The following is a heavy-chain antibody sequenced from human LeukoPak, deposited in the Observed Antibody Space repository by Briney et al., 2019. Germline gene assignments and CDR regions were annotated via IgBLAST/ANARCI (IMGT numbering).Heavy chain of an antibody. CDR1: GGSISSYY. CDR2: IYYSGST. Sequence: PSETLSLTCTVSGGSISSYYWSWIRQPPGKGLEWIGYIYYSGSTNYNPSLKSRVTISVDTSKNQFSLKLSSVTAADTAVYYCAREAVRGVMFHWGQGTLVTVSS. CDR3: AREAVRGVMFH. V-gene: IGHV4-59*01. D-gene: IGHD3-10*01. J-gene: IGHJ4*02.